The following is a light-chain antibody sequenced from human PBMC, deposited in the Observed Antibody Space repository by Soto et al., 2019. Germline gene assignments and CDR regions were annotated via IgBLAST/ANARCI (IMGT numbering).Light chain of an antibody. J-gene: IGKJ4*01. CDR2: GAS. CDR3: QQRSNWPLT. CDR1: QGVSSN. V-gene: IGKV3D-15*01. Sequence: EIVMTQSPATLSVSPGERATLSCRASQGVSSNLAWYQQKPGQAPRLLMYGASTRATGIPARFSGSGSGTEFTLTIRSLQSEDFAVYYCQQRSNWPLTFGGGTKVDIK.